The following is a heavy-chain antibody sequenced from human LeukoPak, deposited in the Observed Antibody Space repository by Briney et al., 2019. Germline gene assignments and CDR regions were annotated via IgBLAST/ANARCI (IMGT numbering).Heavy chain of an antibody. CDR3: ARVLRSSGGIARDDY. Sequence: PGGSLRLSCAASGFTFSSYSMNWVRQAPGKGLEWVSSISSSSSYIYYADSVKGRFTISRDNAKNSLYLQMNSLRAEDTAVYYCARVLRSSGGIARDDYWGQGTLVTVSS. V-gene: IGHV3-21*01. CDR1: GFTFSSYS. CDR2: ISSSSSYI. J-gene: IGHJ4*02. D-gene: IGHD1-26*01.